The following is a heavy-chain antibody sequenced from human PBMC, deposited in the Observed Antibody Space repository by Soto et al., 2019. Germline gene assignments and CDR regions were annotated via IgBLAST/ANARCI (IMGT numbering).Heavy chain of an antibody. CDR3: AKDRGALRWSEEHYYFDY. CDR1: GFTFSSYG. CDR2: ILYDGTKK. D-gene: IGHD2-15*01. J-gene: IGHJ4*02. Sequence: GGSLRLSCAASGFTFSSYGMHWVRQAPGKGLEWVAVILYDGTKKYYADSMKGRFTISRDNSKNTLYLQMNSLRAEDTAVYYCAKDRGALRWSEEHYYFDYWGQGTLVTV. V-gene: IGHV3-30*18.